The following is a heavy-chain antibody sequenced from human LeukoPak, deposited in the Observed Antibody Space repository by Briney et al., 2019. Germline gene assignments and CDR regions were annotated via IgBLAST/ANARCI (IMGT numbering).Heavy chain of an antibody. CDR3: ARGRGFGESRPRVFDS. J-gene: IGHJ4*02. D-gene: IGHD3-10*01. V-gene: IGHV1-8*01. Sequence: ASVKVSCKASGYTFTSYDINWVRQATGQGLEWMGWMNPNSGNTGFAQKFQGRVTMTRNTSIITAYMELSSLRSEDTAVYFCARGRGFGESRPRVFDSWGQGTLVTVSS. CDR1: GYTFTSYD. CDR2: MNPNSGNT.